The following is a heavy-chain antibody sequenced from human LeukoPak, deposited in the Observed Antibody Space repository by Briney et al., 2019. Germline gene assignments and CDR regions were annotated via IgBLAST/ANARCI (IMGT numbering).Heavy chain of an antibody. CDR3: ARVKVGGSGRYHYFDY. J-gene: IGHJ4*02. V-gene: IGHV4-34*01. Sequence: SETLSLTCAVYGGSFSGYYWSWIRQPPGKGLEWIGEINHSGSTNYNPSLKSRVTISVDKSNNHFSLKLSSVTAADTAVYYCARVKVGGSGRYHYFDYWGQGTLVTVSS. CDR2: INHSGST. D-gene: IGHD3-10*01. CDR1: GGSFSGYY.